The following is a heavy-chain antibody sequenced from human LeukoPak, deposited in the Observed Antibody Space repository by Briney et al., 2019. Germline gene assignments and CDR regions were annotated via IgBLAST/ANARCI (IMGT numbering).Heavy chain of an antibody. CDR2: VSGGGSNT. D-gene: IGHD6-19*01. CDR1: GLTFSNNA. CDR3: ARRMAVAGSFDY. Sequence: GGSLRLSCAASGLTFSNNAMSCVRQAPGKGLEWVSAVSGGGSNTYYADSVKGRFTISRDNSKNTLYLQMNSLRAEDTALYYCARRMAVAGSFDYWGQGTLVTVSS. V-gene: IGHV3-23*01. J-gene: IGHJ4*02.